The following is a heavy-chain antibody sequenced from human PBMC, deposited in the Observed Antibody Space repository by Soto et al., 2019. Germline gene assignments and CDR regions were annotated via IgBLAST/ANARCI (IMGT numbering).Heavy chain of an antibody. V-gene: IGHV5-51*01. CDR2: IYPDDSDT. CDR1: GSPFSTYW. Sequence: GESLKISCQSSGSPFSTYWVAWVRQMPGKALEWMGLIYPDDSDTRYNPAFRGQVTISAEKSTSTVFLHRRSLKASDTATYFCARQRRDASDGCFLCPMEVWGHGTSVTVS. D-gene: IGHD2-21*01. CDR3: ARQRRDASDGCFLCPMEV. J-gene: IGHJ6*02.